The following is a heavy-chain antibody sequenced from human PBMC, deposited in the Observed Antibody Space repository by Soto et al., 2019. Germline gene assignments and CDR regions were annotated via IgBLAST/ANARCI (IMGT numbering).Heavy chain of an antibody. D-gene: IGHD6-13*01. CDR1: GVSISSYG. J-gene: IGHJ4*02. CDR3: AREGYSSSWYWHNY. Sequence: PLETLSLSCTFSGVSISSYGLSWIRQHAGKGLEWIGRIYTSGSTNYNPSLKSRVTMSVDTSKNQFSLKLSSVTAADTAVYYCAREGYSSSWYWHNYWGQGTLVPVS. V-gene: IGHV4-4*07. CDR2: IYTSGST.